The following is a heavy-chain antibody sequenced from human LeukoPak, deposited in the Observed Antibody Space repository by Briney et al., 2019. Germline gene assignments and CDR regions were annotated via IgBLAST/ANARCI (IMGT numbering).Heavy chain of an antibody. CDR2: ISWDGGST. CDR3: AKSYDSGYYYYMDV. CDR1: GFTFDDYT. D-gene: IGHD3-3*01. J-gene: IGHJ6*03. V-gene: IGHV3-43*01. Sequence: GGSLRLSCAASGFTFDDYTMHWVRQAPGKGLEWVSLISWDGGSTYYADSVKGRFTISRDNSKNSLYLQMNSLRTEDTALYYCAKSYDSGYYYYMDVWGKGTTVTISS.